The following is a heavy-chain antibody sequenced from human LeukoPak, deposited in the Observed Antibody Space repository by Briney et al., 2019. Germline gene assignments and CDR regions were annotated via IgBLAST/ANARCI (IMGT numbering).Heavy chain of an antibody. CDR1: GFTFSSYA. D-gene: IGHD3-9*01. CDR2: ISGSGGST. Sequence: PGGSLRLSCAASGFTFSSYAMSWVRQAPGKGLEWVSAISGSGGSTYYADSVKGRFTISRDNSKNTLYLQMNSLRAEDTAVYYCAKDLPPTTNYDILTGYYQADPFDIWGQGTMVTVSS. J-gene: IGHJ3*02. V-gene: IGHV3-23*01. CDR3: AKDLPPTTNYDILTGYYQADPFDI.